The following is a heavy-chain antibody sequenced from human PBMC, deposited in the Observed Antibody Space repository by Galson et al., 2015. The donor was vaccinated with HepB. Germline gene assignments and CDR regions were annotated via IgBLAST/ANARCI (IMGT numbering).Heavy chain of an antibody. J-gene: IGHJ4*02. CDR1: GFTFSDHY. V-gene: IGHV3-72*01. CDR2: TRNKANSYTT. Sequence: SLRLSCAASGFTFSDHYMDWVRQAPGKGLEWVGRTRNKANSYTTEYAASVKGRFTISRDDSKNSLYLQMNSLKTEDTAVYYCARVVGAGGIDYWAREPWSPSPQ. D-gene: IGHD1-26*01. CDR3: ARVVGAGGIDY.